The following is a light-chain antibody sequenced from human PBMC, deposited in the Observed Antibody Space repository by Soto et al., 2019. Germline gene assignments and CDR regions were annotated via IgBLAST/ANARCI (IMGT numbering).Light chain of an antibody. CDR1: QSVSSN. CDR3: QQYNNWPPLT. J-gene: IGKJ4*01. Sequence: EIVMTQSPVPLSVSPGERATLSCRASQSVSSNLAWYQQKPGQAPRLLIYDASTRATGIPARFSGSGSGTDFTLTISSLQSEDFAVYYCQQYNNWPPLTFGGGTKVEIK. V-gene: IGKV3-15*01. CDR2: DAS.